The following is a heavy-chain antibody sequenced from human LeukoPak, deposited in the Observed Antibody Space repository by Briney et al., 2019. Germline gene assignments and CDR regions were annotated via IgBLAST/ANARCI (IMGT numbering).Heavy chain of an antibody. V-gene: IGHV4-4*07. J-gene: IGHJ6*02. D-gene: IGHD6-6*01. CDR1: GGSISSYY. Sequence: SETLSLTCTVSGGSISSYYWSWIRQPAGKGLEWIGRIYTSGSTNYNPSLKSRVTMSVDTSKNQFSLKLSSVTAADTAVYYCASIAADYYYYYGMDVWGQGTTVTVSS. CDR3: ASIAADYYYYYGMDV. CDR2: IYTSGST.